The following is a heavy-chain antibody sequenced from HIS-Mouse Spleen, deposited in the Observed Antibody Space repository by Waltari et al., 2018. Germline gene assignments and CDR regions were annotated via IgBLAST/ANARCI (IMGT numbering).Heavy chain of an antibody. V-gene: IGHV3-30*04. CDR1: GFTFSSYA. Sequence: QVQLVESGGGVVQPGRSLRLSCAASGFTFSSYAMHWVRQAPGKGLGLVAVISYDGSNKYYADSVKGRFTISRDNSKNTLYLQMNSLRAGDTAVYYCAKGTKLGMVAFDIWGQGTMVTVSS. J-gene: IGHJ3*02. CDR2: ISYDGSNK. D-gene: IGHD7-27*01. CDR3: AKGTKLGMVAFDI.